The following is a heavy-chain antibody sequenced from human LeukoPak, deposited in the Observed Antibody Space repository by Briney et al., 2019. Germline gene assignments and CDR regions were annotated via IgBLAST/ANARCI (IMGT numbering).Heavy chain of an antibody. V-gene: IGHV4-30-2*01. CDR1: GGSISSGGYS. Sequence: SQTLSLTCAVSGGSISSGGYSWSWIRQPPGKGLEWIGYIYHSGSTYYNPSLKSRVTISVDTSKNQFSLKLSSVTAADTAVYYCARVESWQQLSYYYYYGMDVWGQGTTVTVSS. D-gene: IGHD6-13*01. CDR3: ARVESWQQLSYYYYYGMDV. J-gene: IGHJ6*02. CDR2: IYHSGST.